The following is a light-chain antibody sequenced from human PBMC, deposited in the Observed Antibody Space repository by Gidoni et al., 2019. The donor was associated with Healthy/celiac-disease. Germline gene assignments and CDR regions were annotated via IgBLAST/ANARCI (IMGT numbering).Light chain of an antibody. J-gene: IGKJ2*03. CDR3: QQYGSSPPVS. CDR2: GAS. CDR1: QSVSSSY. V-gene: IGKV3-20*01. Sequence: EIVLTQSPGTLSLSPGERATLSCRASQSVSSSYLAWYQQKPGQAPRLLIYGASSRATGIPDRFSGSGSRTDFTLTISRLEPEDFAVYYCQQYGSSPPVSFGQXTKLEIK.